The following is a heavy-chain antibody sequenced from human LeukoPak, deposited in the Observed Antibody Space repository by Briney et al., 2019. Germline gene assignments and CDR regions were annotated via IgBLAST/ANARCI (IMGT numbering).Heavy chain of an antibody. J-gene: IGHJ1*01. Sequence: GGSLRLSCAASGFTVSSNYMSWVRQAPGKGLEWVSVIYSGGSTYYADSVKGRFTISRDNSKNTLYLQMNSLRAEDTAVYYCARDESYYYDSSGYFFQHWGQGTLVTVSS. D-gene: IGHD3-22*01. V-gene: IGHV3-66*01. CDR1: GFTVSSNY. CDR2: IYSGGST. CDR3: ARDESYYYDSSGYFFQH.